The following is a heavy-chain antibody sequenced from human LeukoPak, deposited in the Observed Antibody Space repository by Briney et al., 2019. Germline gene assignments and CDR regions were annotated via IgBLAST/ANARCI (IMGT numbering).Heavy chain of an antibody. D-gene: IGHD5-12*01. CDR2: IIPILGIA. CDR1: GGTFSSYA. V-gene: IGHV1-69*04. J-gene: IGHJ4*02. CDR3: ARDRGNVEMATITFDY. Sequence: SVKVSCKASGGTFSSYAISWVRQAPGQGPEWMGRIIPILGIANYAQKFQGRVTITADKSTSTAYMELSSLRSEDTAVYYCARDRGNVEMATITFDYWGQGTLVTVSS.